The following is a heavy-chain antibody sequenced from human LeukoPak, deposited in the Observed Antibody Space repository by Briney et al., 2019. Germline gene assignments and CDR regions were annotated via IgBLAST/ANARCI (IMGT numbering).Heavy chain of an antibody. D-gene: IGHD3-3*01. CDR2: ISSSGSNKI. CDR3: ARDLMRFLEWVN. V-gene: IGHV3-48*04. CDR1: GFIFSSYN. J-gene: IGHJ4*02. Sequence: GGSLRLSCAASGFIFSSYNMNWVRQAPGKGLEWISYISSSGSNKIYYADSVKGRFTISRDNAKNSLYLQMNSLRAEDTAVYYCARDLMRFLEWVNWGQGTLVTVSS.